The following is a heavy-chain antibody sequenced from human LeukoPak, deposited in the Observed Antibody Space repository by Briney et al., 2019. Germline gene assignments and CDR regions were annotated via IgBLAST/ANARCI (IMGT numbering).Heavy chain of an antibody. Sequence: GASVKVSCKASGYTFTGYYMHWVRQAPGQGLEWMGWINPNSGGTNYAQKFQGRVTMTRDTSISTAYMEPSRLRYDDTAVYYCARDRSSTISSYYYYYMDVWGKGTTVTVSS. CDR3: ARDRSSTISSYYYYYMDV. CDR1: GYTFTGYY. D-gene: IGHD2-2*01. V-gene: IGHV1-2*02. CDR2: INPNSGGT. J-gene: IGHJ6*03.